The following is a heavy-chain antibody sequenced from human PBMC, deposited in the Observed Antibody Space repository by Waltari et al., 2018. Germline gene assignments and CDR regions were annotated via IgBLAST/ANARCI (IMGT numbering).Heavy chain of an antibody. Sequence: QVHLQESGPGLVKPSQTLTLTCTVSGASLTNSHYYWGWIRQSAGKGLEWIGRIYASGATNYNPSLMNRVTISMDTSKKQFSLTVTSVTAEDTATYYCARDYGASRFFDPWGQGILVTVSS. J-gene: IGHJ5*02. D-gene: IGHD4-17*01. CDR1: GASLTNSHYY. CDR2: IYASGAT. V-gene: IGHV4-61*02. CDR3: ARDYGASRFFDP.